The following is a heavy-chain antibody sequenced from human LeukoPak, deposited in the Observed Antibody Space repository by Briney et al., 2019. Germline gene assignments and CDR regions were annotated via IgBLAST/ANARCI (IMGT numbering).Heavy chain of an antibody. CDR1: GFTFSSYE. Sequence: GGSLRLSCAASGFTFSSYEMNWVRQAPGKGLEWVSYISSSGSTIYYADSVKGRFTISRDNAKNSLYLQMNSLRAGDTAVYYCARDLGDYSFDYWGQGTLVTVSS. D-gene: IGHD2-21*02. V-gene: IGHV3-48*03. CDR3: ARDLGDYSFDY. CDR2: ISSSGSTI. J-gene: IGHJ4*02.